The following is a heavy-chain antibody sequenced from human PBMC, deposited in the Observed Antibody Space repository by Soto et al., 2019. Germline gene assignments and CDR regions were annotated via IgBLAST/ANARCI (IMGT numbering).Heavy chain of an antibody. V-gene: IGHV3-33*01. D-gene: IGHD5-12*01. CDR3: ATTMVYGMDV. CDR2: IWYDGSKI. Sequence: GGSLRLSCAASGFTFSTYGMHWVRQAPGKGLEWVAVIWYDGSKIYYADSVKGRFTISRDNSKSTLYLQMNSLRAEDTAVYYCATTMVYGMDVWGQGTTVTVSS. CDR1: GFTFSTYG. J-gene: IGHJ6*02.